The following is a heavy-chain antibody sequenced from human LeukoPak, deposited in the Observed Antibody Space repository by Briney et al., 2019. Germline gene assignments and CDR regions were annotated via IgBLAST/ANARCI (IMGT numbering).Heavy chain of an antibody. D-gene: IGHD1-1*01. CDR1: GFTFSSYA. V-gene: IGHV3-23*01. CDR2: TSGSGDGT. J-gene: IGHJ4*02. CDR3: AKASGTALTYGDY. Sequence: GGSLRLFCAASGFTFSSYAMNWARHAPRKGLEWVSATSGSGDGTYYADSGKGRFTISRDNSRDTLDLQMDSLRAEDNALYYCAKASGTALTYGDYWGQGTLVTVSS.